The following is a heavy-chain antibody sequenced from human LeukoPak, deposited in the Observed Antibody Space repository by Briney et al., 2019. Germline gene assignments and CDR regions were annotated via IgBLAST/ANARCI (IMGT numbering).Heavy chain of an antibody. CDR2: ISGSGETR. J-gene: IGHJ3*01. D-gene: IGHD4-17*01. V-gene: IGHV3-23*01. CDR1: GITFMNYA. CDR3: GKDPNGDYIGAFDF. Sequence: GGSLRLSCVASGITFMNYAVTWVRQAPGKGLEWVSSISGSGETRRYADSVKGRFTISRDNSVDTLYLQMNSLSAEDTAIYYCGKDPNGDYIGAFDFWGRGTMVTVSS.